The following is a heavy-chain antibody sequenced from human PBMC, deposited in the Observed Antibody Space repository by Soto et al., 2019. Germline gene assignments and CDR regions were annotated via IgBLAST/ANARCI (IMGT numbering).Heavy chain of an antibody. V-gene: IGHV6-1*01. Sequence: SQTLSLTCAISGDSVSSNSAAWNWIRQSPSRGLEWLGRTYYRSKWYNDYAVSVKSRITINPDTSKNQFSLQLNSVTPEDTAVYYCVRIAAAGRAGWFDPWGQGTLVTVSS. CDR2: TYYRSKWYN. J-gene: IGHJ5*02. D-gene: IGHD6-13*01. CDR1: GDSVSSNSAA. CDR3: VRIAAAGRAGWFDP.